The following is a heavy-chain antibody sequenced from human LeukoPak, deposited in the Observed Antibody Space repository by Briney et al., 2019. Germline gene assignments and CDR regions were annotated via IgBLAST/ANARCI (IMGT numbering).Heavy chain of an antibody. J-gene: IGHJ4*02. D-gene: IGHD5-24*01. CDR2: ISAYNGNT. Sequence: ASVKVSCKASGYTFTSYGISWVRQAPGQGLEWMGWISAYNGNTNYAQKLRGRVTRTTDTSTSTAYMELRSLRSDDTAVYYCAKERSRYGYRAGYSDYWGQGTLVTVSS. V-gene: IGHV1-18*01. CDR1: GYTFTSYG. CDR3: AKERSRYGYRAGYSDY.